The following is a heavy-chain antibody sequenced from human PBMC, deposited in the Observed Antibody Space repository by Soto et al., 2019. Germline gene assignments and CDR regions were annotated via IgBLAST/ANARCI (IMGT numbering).Heavy chain of an antibody. V-gene: IGHV1-69*02. D-gene: IGHD1-26*01. J-gene: IGHJ2*01. Sequence: QVQLVQSGAEVKKPGSSVKVSCKASGGTFTDYTITWVRQAPGQGLEWMGRIIPVLDLSNYAQKFQGRATITADKSTTTSYMELSGLTSEDTAVYYCAKKLGPSAFDLWGRGTLVTVSS. CDR1: GGTFTDYT. CDR2: IIPVLDLS. CDR3: AKKLGPSAFDL.